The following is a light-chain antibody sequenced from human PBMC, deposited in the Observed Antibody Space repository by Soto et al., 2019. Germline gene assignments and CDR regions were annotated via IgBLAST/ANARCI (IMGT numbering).Light chain of an antibody. CDR1: STDIGRYNY. CDR3: CSYTSSSTLGV. V-gene: IGLV2-14*03. Sequence: QSALTQPASVSGSPGQSITISCTGTSTDIGRYNYVSWYQQHPGKAPKLIIYDVSTRPPGVSNRFSGSKSGNTASLTISGLQAEDEADYYCCSYTSSSTLGVFGGGTKLTVL. J-gene: IGLJ3*02. CDR2: DVS.